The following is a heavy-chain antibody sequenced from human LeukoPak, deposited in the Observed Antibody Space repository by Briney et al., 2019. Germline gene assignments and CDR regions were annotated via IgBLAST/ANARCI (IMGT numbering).Heavy chain of an antibody. CDR1: GGSISNYY. D-gene: IGHD5-18*01. CDR2: IYYSGST. V-gene: IGHV4-59*01. Sequence: KPSETLPLTCTVSGGSISNYYWSWIRQPPGKGLEWIGYIYYSGSTNYNPSLKSRVTISVDTSKKQFSLRLSSVTAADTAVYYCASGFTAMAFDYWGQGTLVTVSS. CDR3: ASGFTAMAFDY. J-gene: IGHJ4*02.